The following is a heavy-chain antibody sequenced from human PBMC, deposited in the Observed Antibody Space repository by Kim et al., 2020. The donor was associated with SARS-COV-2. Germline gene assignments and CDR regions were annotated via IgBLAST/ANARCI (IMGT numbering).Heavy chain of an antibody. Sequence: TISYADSVKGRFTISRDNAKNSLYLQMNSLRDEDTAVYYCAREVLRYFDWLGQGTLVTVSS. CDR3: AREVLRYFDW. V-gene: IGHV3-48*02. CDR2: TI. D-gene: IGHD3-9*01. J-gene: IGHJ4*02.